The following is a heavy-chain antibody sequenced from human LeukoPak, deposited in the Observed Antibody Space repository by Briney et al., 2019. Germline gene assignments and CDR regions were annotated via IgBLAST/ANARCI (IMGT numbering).Heavy chain of an antibody. J-gene: IGHJ4*02. CDR3: ARGGSTVTTFY. CDR1: GYTFTSYD. D-gene: IGHD4-17*01. Sequence: ASVKVSCKASGYTFTSYDINWVRQAPGQGLEWMGRIIPILGIANYAQKFQGRVTITADKSTSTAYMELSSLRSEDTAVYYCARGGSTVTTFYWGQGTLVTVSS. CDR2: IIPILGIA. V-gene: IGHV1-69*04.